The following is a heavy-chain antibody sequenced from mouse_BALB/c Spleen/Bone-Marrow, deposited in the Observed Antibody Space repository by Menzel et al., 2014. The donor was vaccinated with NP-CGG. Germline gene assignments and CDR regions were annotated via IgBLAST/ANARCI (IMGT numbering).Heavy chain of an antibody. CDR2: ISCYNGAT. D-gene: IGHD1-1*01. J-gene: IGHJ2*01. CDR3: ARGIYYGRSSYFDY. V-gene: IGHV1S34*01. CDR1: GYSFTGYY. Sequence: LVKTGASVKISCKASGYSFTGYYMHWVKQSHGKSLEWIGYISCYNGATSYNQKFKGKATFTVDTSSSTAYMQFNSLTSEDSAVYYCARGIYYGRSSYFDYWGQGTTLTVSS.